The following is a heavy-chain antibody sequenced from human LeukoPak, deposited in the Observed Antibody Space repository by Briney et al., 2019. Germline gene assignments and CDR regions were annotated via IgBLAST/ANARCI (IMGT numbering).Heavy chain of an antibody. Sequence: SETLSLTCTVSDGSISTYYWSWIRQPAGKGLEWIGRMYGSGTPNYSPSLNSRVTMSVDTSKRQISLRLSSVTVADTAVYYCARVQWLPYYFDYWGQGTLVTVSS. J-gene: IGHJ4*02. CDR1: DGSISTYY. V-gene: IGHV4-4*07. CDR2: MYGSGTP. CDR3: ARVQWLPYYFDY. D-gene: IGHD3-22*01.